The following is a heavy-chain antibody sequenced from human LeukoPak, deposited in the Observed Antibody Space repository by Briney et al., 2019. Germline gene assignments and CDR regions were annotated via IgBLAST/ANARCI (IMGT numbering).Heavy chain of an antibody. CDR2: MHGSGSP. Sequence: SETLSLTCTVSGASVRSDHWNWIRQPPGKGLEWIAYMHGSGSPNYNPSLASRLTLSVDATENLLSLKLTSVTAADTAVYFCARDNGDYHDAFDIWGQGTMVTVSS. J-gene: IGHJ3*02. CDR1: GASVRSDH. V-gene: IGHV4-59*02. D-gene: IGHD4-17*01. CDR3: ARDNGDYHDAFDI.